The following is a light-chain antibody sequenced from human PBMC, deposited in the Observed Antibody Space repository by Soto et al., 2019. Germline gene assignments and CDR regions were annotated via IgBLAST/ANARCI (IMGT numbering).Light chain of an antibody. J-gene: IGLJ3*02. CDR1: SSNIGSNT. CDR2: SNN. V-gene: IGLV1-44*01. CDR3: AAWDDSLNGYWV. Sequence: SVLTQPPSASGTPGQRVTISCSGSSSNIGSNTVNWYQQLPGTAPKLLICSNNQRPSGVPDRFSGSKSGTSASLAISGLQSEDEADYYCAAWDDSLNGYWVFGGGTKLTVL.